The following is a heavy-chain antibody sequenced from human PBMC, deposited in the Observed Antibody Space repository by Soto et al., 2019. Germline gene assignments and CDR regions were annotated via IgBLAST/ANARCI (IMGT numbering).Heavy chain of an antibody. CDR1: GGTFSTYT. J-gene: IGHJ5*02. CDR2: IIPIIGII. V-gene: IGHV1-69*08. Sequence: QVQLVQSGAEVKKPGSSVKVSCKASGGTFSTYTITWVRQAPGQGLEWMGRIIPIIGIINYAQKFQGRVTISAYKFTDTAYMELTGLRSDDTAVYYCAGDPDSHYNDSHASSYPWGQGTLVTVSS. CDR3: AGDPDSHYNDSHASSYP. D-gene: IGHD4-4*01.